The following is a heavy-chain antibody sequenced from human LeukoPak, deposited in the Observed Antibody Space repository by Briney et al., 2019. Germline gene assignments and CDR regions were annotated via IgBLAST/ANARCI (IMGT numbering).Heavy chain of an antibody. V-gene: IGHV3-30*02. CDR3: AKDPSHLWFGEDYFDY. CDR2: IRYDGSNK. J-gene: IGHJ4*02. CDR1: GFTLSSYG. D-gene: IGHD3-10*01. Sequence: GGSLRLSCAASGFTLSSYGMHWVRQAPGKGLEWVAFIRYDGSNKYYADSVKGRFTISRDNSKNTLYLQMNSLRAEDTAVYYCAKDPSHLWFGEDYFDYWGQGTLVTVSS.